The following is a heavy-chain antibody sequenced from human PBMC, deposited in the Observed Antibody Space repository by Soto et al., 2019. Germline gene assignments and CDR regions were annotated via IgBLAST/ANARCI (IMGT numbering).Heavy chain of an antibody. Sequence: SETLSLTCTVSGGSISSYYWSWIRQPPGKGLEWIGYMFYSGSTNYNPSLKSRVTMSVDTSKNQFSLKLSSVSAADTAVYYCARAGKYYGSGSFYWWFDPWGQGTLVTVSS. CDR2: MFYSGST. V-gene: IGHV4-59*01. CDR3: ARAGKYYGSGSFYWWFDP. J-gene: IGHJ5*02. CDR1: GGSISSYY. D-gene: IGHD3-10*01.